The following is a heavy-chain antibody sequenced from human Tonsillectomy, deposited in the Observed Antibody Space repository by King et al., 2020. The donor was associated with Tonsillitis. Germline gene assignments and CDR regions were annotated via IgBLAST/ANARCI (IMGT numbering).Heavy chain of an antibody. CDR2: ISGSGSSA. D-gene: IGHD3-3*01. V-gene: IGHV3-23*04. CDR1: AFTFSSYA. CDR3: AKPLQCITILGVGPPYYYGMDV. J-gene: IGHJ6*02. Sequence: VQLVESGGGLGQPGGSLRLSCAASAFTFSSYAMNWVRQAPGKGLEWVSGISGSGSSAYYADSVKGRFTISRDNSKNTIYLQMNSLRADDTAVYYCAKPLQCITILGVGPPYYYGMDVWGQGTTVTVSS.